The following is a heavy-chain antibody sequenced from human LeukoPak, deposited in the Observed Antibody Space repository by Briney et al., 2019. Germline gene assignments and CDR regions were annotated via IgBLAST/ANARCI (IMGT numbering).Heavy chain of an antibody. CDR2: ISWNSGSI. D-gene: IGHD3-3*01. J-gene: IGHJ6*02. Sequence: PGGSLRLSCAASGFTFDDYAMPWVRQAPGKGLEWVSGISWNSGSIGYADSVKGRFTISRDNAKNSLYLQMNSLRAEDTALYYCAKGLYYDFWSGYYGMYYYYGMDVWGQGTTVTVSS. CDR1: GFTFDDYA. V-gene: IGHV3-9*01. CDR3: AKGLYYDFWSGYYGMYYYYGMDV.